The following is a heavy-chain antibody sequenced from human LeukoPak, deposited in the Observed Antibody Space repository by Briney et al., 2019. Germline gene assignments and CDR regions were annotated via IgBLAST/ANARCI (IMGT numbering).Heavy chain of an antibody. Sequence: SVKASFKASEYTFTSYDINWVRQATGQGLEWMGWMNPNSGNTGYSQRFQGRVTMTRNTSISTAYMELSSLRSEDTAVYYCARSIAALGGDVWGKGTTATVSS. J-gene: IGHJ6*04. CDR3: ARSIAALGGDV. CDR2: MNPNSGNT. CDR1: EYTFTSYD. V-gene: IGHV1-8*01. D-gene: IGHD6-6*01.